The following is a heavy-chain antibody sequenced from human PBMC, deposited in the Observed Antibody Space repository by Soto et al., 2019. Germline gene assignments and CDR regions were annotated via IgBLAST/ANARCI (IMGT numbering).Heavy chain of an antibody. CDR1: GFIFSDYY. D-gene: IGHD5-12*01. CDR3: ARLGSVSGYNPVDY. J-gene: IGHJ4*02. V-gene: IGHV3-11*03. CDR2: ISYGSSFT. Sequence: PGESLKISCAASGFIFSDYYMSWIRQAPGKGLEWVSDISYGSSFTNYADSVKGRFTISRDNAKKSLFLQMNSLTAEDTAVYYCARLGSVSGYNPVDYWGQGTPVTVSS.